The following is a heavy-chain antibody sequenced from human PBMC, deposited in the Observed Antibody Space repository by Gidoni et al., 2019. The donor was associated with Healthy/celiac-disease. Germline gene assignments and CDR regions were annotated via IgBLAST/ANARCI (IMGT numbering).Heavy chain of an antibody. J-gene: IGHJ4*02. CDR1: GYTFTSYG. D-gene: IGHD3-22*01. CDR3: ARDIGHDSPDY. CDR2: VSAYNGNP. Sequence: QVQLVQSGAEVKKPGASVKVSCKASGYTFTSYGISWVRQAPGQGLEWMGLVSAYNGNPNYAQKLQGRVTLTTDTSTSTAYMELRSLRSDDPAVYYFARDIGHDSPDYWGQGTLVTVSS. V-gene: IGHV1-18*01.